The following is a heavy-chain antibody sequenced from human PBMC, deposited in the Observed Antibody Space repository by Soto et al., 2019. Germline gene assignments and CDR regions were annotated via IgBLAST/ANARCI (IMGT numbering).Heavy chain of an antibody. CDR2: TNPTRGGT. CDR3: ARCSGASGLDV. CDR1: GYTYTSSS. Sequence: ASVKASCMASGYTYTSSSIHWVRQAPGQGPEWMGITNPTRGGTSHAQNLQGRVPMTSDTATRTGYMERDSLRSDDTAVYYFARCSGASGLDVWCQGTTGSDSS. V-gene: IGHV1-46*01. J-gene: IGHJ6*02. D-gene: IGHD2-8*02.